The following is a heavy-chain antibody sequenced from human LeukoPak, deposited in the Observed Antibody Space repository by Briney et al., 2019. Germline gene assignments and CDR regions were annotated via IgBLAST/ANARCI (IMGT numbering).Heavy chain of an antibody. V-gene: IGHV3-30-3*01. Sequence: GGSLRLSCAASGFTFSSYAMHWVRQAPGKGLEWVAVISYDGSNKYYADSVKGRFTISRDNSKNTLYLQMNSLRAEDTAVYYCARDGYDSSGYRLDYWGQGTLVTVSS. J-gene: IGHJ4*02. CDR2: ISYDGSNK. CDR1: GFTFSSYA. CDR3: ARDGYDSSGYRLDY. D-gene: IGHD3-22*01.